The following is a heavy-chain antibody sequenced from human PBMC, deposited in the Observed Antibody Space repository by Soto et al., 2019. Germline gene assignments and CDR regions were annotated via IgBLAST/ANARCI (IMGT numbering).Heavy chain of an antibody. CDR1: GFTFSSYG. V-gene: IGHV3-30*03. D-gene: IGHD1-26*01. CDR2: ISYDGSNK. CDR3: GMASRGGGSYTHDAFDI. J-gene: IGHJ3*02. Sequence: GGSLRLSCAASGFTFSSYGMHWVRQAPGKGLEWVAVISYDGSNKYYADSVKGRFTISRDNSKNTLYLQMNSLRAEDTAVYYCGMASRGGGSYTHDAFDIWGQGTMVTVSS.